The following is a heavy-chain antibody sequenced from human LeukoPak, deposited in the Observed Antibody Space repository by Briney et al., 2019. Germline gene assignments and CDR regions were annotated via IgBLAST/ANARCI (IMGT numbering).Heavy chain of an antibody. D-gene: IGHD2-2*01. Sequence: ASVKDSCKASGYTFTSYYMNWVGQATGQGGEGMGWINPNSGGTNYAQKFQGWFTMPRATSISTAYMGLSRLRSDATAVYYCAGGDQRLSRNWGQGTLVTVSS. CDR2: INPNSGGT. J-gene: IGHJ4*02. CDR3: AGGDQRLSRN. CDR1: GYTFTSYY. V-gene: IGHV1-2*04.